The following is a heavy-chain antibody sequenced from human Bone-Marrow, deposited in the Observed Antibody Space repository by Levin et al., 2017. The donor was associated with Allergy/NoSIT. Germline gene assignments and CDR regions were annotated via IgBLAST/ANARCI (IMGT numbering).Heavy chain of an antibody. D-gene: IGHD3-16*02. Sequence: GESLKISCRVSGYTFSELSVQWVRQAPGKGLEWMGGFDPEQGETIYAQKFQGRVTMTEDTSAETAYVEVSGLRSEDTAMYYCTRGVMVRLGGVIASYALDVWGPGPAVVVS. CDR1: GYTFSELS. V-gene: IGHV1-24*01. CDR3: TRGVMVRLGGVIASYALDV. CDR2: FDPEQGET. J-gene: IGHJ6*02.